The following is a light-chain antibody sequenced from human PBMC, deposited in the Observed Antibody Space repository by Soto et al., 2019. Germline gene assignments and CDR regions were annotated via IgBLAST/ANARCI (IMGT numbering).Light chain of an antibody. V-gene: IGKV1-5*01. CDR2: DAS. CDR1: QTISTW. Sequence: DIQMTQSPSTLSASVGDRVTITCRASQTISTWLVWYQQKPGKAPKLLIYDASSLESGVPSRFSGSGSGTEFTLTISSLQPDDFATYYCQQYNSYSGTFGQGTKVGIK. J-gene: IGKJ1*01. CDR3: QQYNSYSGT.